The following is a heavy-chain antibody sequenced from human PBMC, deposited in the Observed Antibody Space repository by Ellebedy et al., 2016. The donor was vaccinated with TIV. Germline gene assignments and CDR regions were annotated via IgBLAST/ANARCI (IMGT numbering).Heavy chain of an antibody. D-gene: IGHD3-10*01. CDR1: GFTFSNYD. Sequence: GESLKISCAASGFTFSNYDMNWVRQAPGKGLEWVVVIWYDGSNKYYADSVKGRFTISRDNSKNTLYLQMNSLRAEDTAVYYCARDMGFGWFDPWGQGTLVTVSS. CDR3: ARDMGFGWFDP. V-gene: IGHV3-33*08. J-gene: IGHJ5*02. CDR2: IWYDGSNK.